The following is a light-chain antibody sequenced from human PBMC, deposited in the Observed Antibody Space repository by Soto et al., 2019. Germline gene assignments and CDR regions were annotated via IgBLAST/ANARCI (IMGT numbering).Light chain of an antibody. CDR3: HQYNNWPPVFT. J-gene: IGKJ3*01. V-gene: IGKV3-15*01. Sequence: EIVMTQSPPTLSVSPGERATLSCRASQSVSSNFAWYQQKPGQAPRLLIYGASTRASGIPARFSVSGSGTEFSLTISSLQSEDCTVYYCHQYNNWPPVFTFGPGTKVDIK. CDR2: GAS. CDR1: QSVSSN.